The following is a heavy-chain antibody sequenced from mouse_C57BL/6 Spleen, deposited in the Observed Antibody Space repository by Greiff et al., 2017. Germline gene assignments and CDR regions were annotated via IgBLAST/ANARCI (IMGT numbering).Heavy chain of an antibody. CDR1: GYTFTSYW. D-gene: IGHD2-2*01. V-gene: IGHV1-59*01. Sequence: QVQLQQPGAELVRPGTSVKLSCKASGYTFTSYWMHWVKQRPGQGLEWIGVIDPSDSYTNYNQKFKGKATLTVDTSSSTAYMQLSSLTSEDSAVYYCARGYEGDYYAMDYWGQGTSVTVSS. J-gene: IGHJ4*01. CDR2: IDPSDSYT. CDR3: ARGYEGDYYAMDY.